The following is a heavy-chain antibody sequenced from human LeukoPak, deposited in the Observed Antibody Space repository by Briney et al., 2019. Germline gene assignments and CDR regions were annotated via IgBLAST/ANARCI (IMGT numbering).Heavy chain of an antibody. CDR2: INWNGGST. CDR1: GFTFDDYG. Sequence: GGSLRLSCAASGFTFDDYGMSWVRQAPGKGLEWVSGINWNGGSTGYADSVKGRFTISRDNAKNSLYLQMNSLRAEDTALYYCARDPPGDCGGDCYSSPVSDYWGQGTLVTVSS. D-gene: IGHD2-21*02. CDR3: ARDPPGDCGGDCYSSPVSDY. J-gene: IGHJ4*02. V-gene: IGHV3-20*04.